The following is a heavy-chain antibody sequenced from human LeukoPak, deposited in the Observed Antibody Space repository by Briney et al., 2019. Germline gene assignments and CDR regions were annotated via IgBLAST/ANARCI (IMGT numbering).Heavy chain of an antibody. CDR1: GGSISSYY. Sequence: PSETLSLTCSVSGGSISSYYWSWIRQPAGKGLEWIGRIYSSGTITYNPSLQSRVTMAVDTSKNEFSLKMSSVTAADTAVYYCTRDSGTTGEVKFDPWGQGTLVAVSS. CDR2: IYSSGTI. D-gene: IGHD3-10*01. CDR3: TRDSGTTGEVKFDP. V-gene: IGHV4-4*07. J-gene: IGHJ5*02.